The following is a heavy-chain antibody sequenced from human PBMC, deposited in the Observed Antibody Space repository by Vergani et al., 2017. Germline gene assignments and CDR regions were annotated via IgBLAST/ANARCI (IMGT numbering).Heavy chain of an antibody. CDR3: ARGQDVTVVPTTREDWVDP. Sequence: QVHLVQSGAEVKKPGASVKVSCKASGYTFSAYYMHWVRQASGQGLEWMGWINPNNGGTNSAQKFQGRVTLTRETSISTAYMELSTLTSDDTAVYYCARGQDVTVVPTTREDWVDPWGQGTLVTVSS. D-gene: IGHD2-2*01. CDR1: GYTFSAYY. CDR2: INPNNGGT. J-gene: IGHJ5*02. V-gene: IGHV1-2*02.